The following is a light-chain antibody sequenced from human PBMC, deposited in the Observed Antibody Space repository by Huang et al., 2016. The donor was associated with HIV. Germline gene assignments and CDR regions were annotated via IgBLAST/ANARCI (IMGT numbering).Light chain of an antibody. CDR3: QQSYSNFIT. CDR1: ETICNS. CDR2: AAS. J-gene: IGKJ4*01. V-gene: IGKV1-39*01. Sequence: DIQITQSPSSLSASVGDRVTITCRASETICNSLNWYQHKPGKAPKLLIYAASNFQSGVPSRFSGSGSETDFTLTITSLQVEDYATYYCQQSYSNFITFGGGTKVEIK.